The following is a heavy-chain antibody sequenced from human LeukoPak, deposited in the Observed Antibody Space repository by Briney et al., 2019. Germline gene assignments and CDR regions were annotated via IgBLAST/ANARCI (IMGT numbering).Heavy chain of an antibody. CDR1: GGSISSYY. V-gene: IGHV4-59*08. CDR3: ARRTVEGGMDV. D-gene: IGHD4-11*01. Sequence: TSETLSLTCTVSGGSISSYYWSWIRQPPGKGLEWIGYIYYSGSTNYNPSLKSRVTISVDTSKNQFSLKLSSVTAADTAVYYCARRTVEGGMDVWGQGTTVTVSS. CDR2: IYYSGST. J-gene: IGHJ6*02.